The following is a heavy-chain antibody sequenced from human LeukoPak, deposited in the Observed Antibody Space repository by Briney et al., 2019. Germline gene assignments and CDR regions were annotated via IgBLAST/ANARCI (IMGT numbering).Heavy chain of an antibody. CDR3: ARGDGTTLGY. CDR1: GFTFGDYA. CDR2: IRSKSYGGTT. J-gene: IGHJ4*02. Sequence: GGSLRLSCTGSGFTFGDYAMSWVRQAPGKGLEWVGFIRSKSYGGTTEYAASVKGRFTISRDDSKSIAYLQMNSLRAEDTAVYHCARGDGTTLGYWGQGTLVTVSS. D-gene: IGHD1-1*01. V-gene: IGHV3-49*04.